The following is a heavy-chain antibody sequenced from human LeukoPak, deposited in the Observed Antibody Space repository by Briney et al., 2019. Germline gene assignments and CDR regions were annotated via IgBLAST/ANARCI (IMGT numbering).Heavy chain of an antibody. CDR1: GYTFSDYT. CDR3: TRDLEY. J-gene: IGHJ4*02. CDR2: ISSGGSVM. Sequence: GGSLRLSCGASGYTFSDYTMNWVRQAPGKGPEWISYISSGGSVMHYADSVKGRFTISRDNVENSLYLQMNSLRVEVTAVYYCTRDLEYWGQGVLVTVSS. V-gene: IGHV3-48*01.